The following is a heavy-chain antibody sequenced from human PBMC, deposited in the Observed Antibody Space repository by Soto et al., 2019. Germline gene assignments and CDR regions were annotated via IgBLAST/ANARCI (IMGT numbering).Heavy chain of an antibody. Sequence: GGSLRLSCAASGFTFSSYAMSWVRQAPGKGLEWVSAISGSGGSTYYADSVKGRFTISRDNSKNTLYLQMNSLRAEDTAVYYCAKDNDYSNYEVPYYFDYWGQGTLVTVSS. V-gene: IGHV3-23*01. CDR3: AKDNDYSNYEVPYYFDY. J-gene: IGHJ4*02. CDR2: ISGSGGST. D-gene: IGHD4-4*01. CDR1: GFTFSSYA.